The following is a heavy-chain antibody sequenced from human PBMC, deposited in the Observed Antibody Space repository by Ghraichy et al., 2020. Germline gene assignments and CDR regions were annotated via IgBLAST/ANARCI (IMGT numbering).Heavy chain of an antibody. Sequence: SLNISCAASGFTFSSYAMSWVRQAPGKGLEWVSAISGSGGSTYYADSVKGRFTISRDNSKNTLYLQMNSLRAVDTAVYYCAKGGAIFDYWGQGTLVTVSS. CDR3: AKGGAIFDY. CDR2: ISGSGGST. V-gene: IGHV3-23*01. CDR1: GFTFSSYA. D-gene: IGHD1-26*01. J-gene: IGHJ4*02.